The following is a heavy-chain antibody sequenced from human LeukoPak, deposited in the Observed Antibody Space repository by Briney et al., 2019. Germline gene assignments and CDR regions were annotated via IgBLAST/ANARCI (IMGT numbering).Heavy chain of an antibody. CDR3: ARDMGLDY. D-gene: IGHD3-10*01. Sequence: PSETLSLTCTVSGSSISSYYWSWIRQPPGKGLEWIGYIYYSGSTNYNPSLKSRVTISVDTSKNQFSLKLSSVTAADTAVYYCARDMGLDYWGQGTLVTVSS. CDR1: GSSISSYY. CDR2: IYYSGST. J-gene: IGHJ4*02. V-gene: IGHV4-59*01.